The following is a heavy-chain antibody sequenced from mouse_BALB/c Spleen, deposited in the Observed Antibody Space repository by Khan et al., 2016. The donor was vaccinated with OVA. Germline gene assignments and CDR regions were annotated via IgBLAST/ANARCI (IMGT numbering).Heavy chain of an antibody. CDR2: IWGGGSK. CDR1: GFSLTDYA. CDR3: AKDRHYYAMDY. J-gene: IGHJ4*01. Sequence: QVQLKQSGPGLVAPSQSLSITCTVSGFSLTDYAVRWIRQPPGKGLEWLGVIWGGGSKYYNSALKSRLSISKDNSKSQVFLKMNSLQTDDTAMYYCAKDRHYYAMDYWGQGTLVTVSS. V-gene: IGHV2-6-5*01.